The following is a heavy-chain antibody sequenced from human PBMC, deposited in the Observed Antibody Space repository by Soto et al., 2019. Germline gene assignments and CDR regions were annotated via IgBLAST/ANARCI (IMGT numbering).Heavy chain of an antibody. CDR2: VNPSGGST. D-gene: IGHD2-2*01. J-gene: IGHJ3*02. Sequence: ASVKVSCKASGYTFTSYYMHWVRQAPGQGLEWMGIVNPSGGSTSYAQKFQGRFTISRDNSKNTLYLQMNSLRAEDTAVYYCARDDYQLLSFYAFDIWGQGTMVTVSS. V-gene: IGHV1-46*01. CDR1: GYTFTSYY. CDR3: ARDDYQLLSFYAFDI.